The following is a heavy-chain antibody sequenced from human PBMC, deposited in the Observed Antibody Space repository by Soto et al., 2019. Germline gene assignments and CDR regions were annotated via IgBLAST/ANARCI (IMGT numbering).Heavy chain of an antibody. Sequence: ASVKVSCKASGGTFSSYAISWVRQAPGQGLEWMGGIIPIFGTANYAQKFQGRVTITADESTSTAYMELSSLRSEDTAVCYCARDLTGDDAFDIWGQGTMVTVSS. V-gene: IGHV1-69*13. CDR2: IIPIFGTA. D-gene: IGHD7-27*01. J-gene: IGHJ3*02. CDR3: ARDLTGDDAFDI. CDR1: GGTFSSYA.